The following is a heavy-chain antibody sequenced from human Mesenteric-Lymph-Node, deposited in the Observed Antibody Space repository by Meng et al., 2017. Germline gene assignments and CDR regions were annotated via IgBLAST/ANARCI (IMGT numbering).Heavy chain of an antibody. CDR2: ISYDGSNK. J-gene: IGHJ4*02. V-gene: IGHV3-30*14. CDR1: GFTFSSYA. Sequence: GGSLRLSCAASGFTFSSYAMHWVRQAPGKGLEWVAVISYDGSNKYYADSVKGRFTISRDNSKNTLYLQMNSLRAEDTAVYYCARVGGGEWFPEYYFDYWGQGTLVTVSS. CDR3: ARVGGGEWFPEYYFDY. D-gene: IGHD3-3*01.